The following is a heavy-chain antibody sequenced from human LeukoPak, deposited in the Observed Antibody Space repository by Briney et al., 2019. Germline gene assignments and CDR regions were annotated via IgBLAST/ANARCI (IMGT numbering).Heavy chain of an antibody. CDR1: GFTFSSYG. J-gene: IGHJ4*02. CDR2: ISYDGSNK. D-gene: IGHD6-13*01. CDR3: AKTAATGY. Sequence: GRSLRLSCAASGFTFSSYGMHWVRQAPGKGLEWVAVISYDGSNKYYADSVKGRFTISRDNSKNTLYLQMNSLRAEDTAVYYCAKTAATGYWGQGTLVTVSS. V-gene: IGHV3-30*18.